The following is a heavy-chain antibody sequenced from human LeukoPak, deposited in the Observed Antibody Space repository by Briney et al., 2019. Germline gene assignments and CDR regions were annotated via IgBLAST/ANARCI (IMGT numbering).Heavy chain of an antibody. CDR1: GGSFSGYY. V-gene: IGHV4-34*01. CDR2: INHSGST. D-gene: IGHD2-2*01. CDR3: ARDMRYCSSTSCYSPIDY. J-gene: IGHJ4*02. Sequence: SETLSLTCAVYGGSFSGYYWSWIRQPPGKGLEWIGEINHSGSTNYNPSLKSRVTISVDTSKNQFSLKLSSVTAADTAVYYCARDMRYCSSTSCYSPIDYRGQGTLVTVSS.